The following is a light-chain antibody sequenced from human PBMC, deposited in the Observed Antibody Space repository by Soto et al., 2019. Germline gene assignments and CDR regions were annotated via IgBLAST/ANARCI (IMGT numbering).Light chain of an antibody. Sequence: DVVMTQSPLSLSVTLGQPASISCRSSQGLVYSDGNTFLNWFHQRPGQSPRRLIYQVSNRDSGVXDXFSGSGSGTDCTLTISRVEAEDVGIYYCVQGTHWPWTFGQGTKVEIK. CDR3: VQGTHWPWT. J-gene: IGKJ1*01. V-gene: IGKV2-30*01. CDR2: QVS. CDR1: QGLVYSDGNTF.